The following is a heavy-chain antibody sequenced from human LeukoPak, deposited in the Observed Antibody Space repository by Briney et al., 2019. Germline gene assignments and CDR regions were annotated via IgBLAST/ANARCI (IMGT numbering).Heavy chain of an antibody. Sequence: GRSLRLSCAASGFTFSSYGMHWVRQAPGKGLEWVAVISYDGSNKYYADSVKGRFTISRDNSKNTLYLQMNSLRTEDTAVYYCARGANGSGSKSGRGVYYYGMDVWGQGTTVTVSS. V-gene: IGHV3-30*03. CDR3: ARGANGSGSKSGRGVYYYGMDV. CDR1: GFTFSSYG. D-gene: IGHD3-10*01. CDR2: ISYDGSNK. J-gene: IGHJ6*02.